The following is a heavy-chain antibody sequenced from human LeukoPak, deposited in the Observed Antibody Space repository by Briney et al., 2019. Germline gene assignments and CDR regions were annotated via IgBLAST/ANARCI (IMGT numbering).Heavy chain of an antibody. CDR1: GYTFTSYG. CDR2: ISAYNGNT. D-gene: IGHD3-3*01. J-gene: IGHJ6*02. CDR3: ARDLFDFWSGYYPYYHGMDV. V-gene: IGHV1-18*01. Sequence: ASVKVSCKASGYTFTSYGISWVRQAPGQGLEWMGWISAYNGNTNYAQKLQGRVTMTTDTSTSTAYMELRSLRSDDTAVYYCARDLFDFWSGYYPYYHGMDVWGQGTTVTVSS.